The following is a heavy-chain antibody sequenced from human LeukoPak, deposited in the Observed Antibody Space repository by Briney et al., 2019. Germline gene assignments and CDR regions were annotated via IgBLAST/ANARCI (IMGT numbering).Heavy chain of an antibody. CDR3: ARDREGVDSIDY. Sequence: GGSLRLSCAASGFTVSSNYMSWVRQAPGKGLEWVSVIYSGGSTYYADSVKGRFTISRDNSKNTLYLQMNSLRAEDTAVYYCARDREGVDSIDYWGQGTLVTVSS. D-gene: IGHD5-12*01. CDR2: IYSGGST. V-gene: IGHV3-66*01. J-gene: IGHJ4*02. CDR1: GFTVSSNY.